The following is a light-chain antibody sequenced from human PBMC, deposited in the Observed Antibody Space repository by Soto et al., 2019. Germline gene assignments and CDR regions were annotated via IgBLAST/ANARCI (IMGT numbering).Light chain of an antibody. V-gene: IGKV3-11*01. J-gene: IGKJ4*01. CDR1: QSVSSY. CDR3: LQPGT. CDR2: DVS. Sequence: EFVLTQSPATLSSSPGERATLSCRASQSVSSYLAWYQQKPGQAPRLLIYDVSNRATGIPSRFSGSGSGTDFALTISRLEPEDFAVYSCLQPGTFRGGTKVEIK.